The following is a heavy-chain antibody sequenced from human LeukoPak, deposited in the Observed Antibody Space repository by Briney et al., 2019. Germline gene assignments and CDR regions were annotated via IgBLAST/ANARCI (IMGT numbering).Heavy chain of an antibody. D-gene: IGHD3/OR15-3a*01. CDR3: ARQTGSGLFILP. Sequence: SETLSLTCTVSGGSISSSSYYWGWIRQPPGMGLEWIGSIYYTGNTYYNASLKSQVSISIDTSKNQFSLKLTSVTAADTAVYYCARQTGSGLFILPGGQGTLVTVPS. CDR2: IYYTGNT. CDR1: GGSISSSSYY. V-gene: IGHV4-39*01. J-gene: IGHJ4*02.